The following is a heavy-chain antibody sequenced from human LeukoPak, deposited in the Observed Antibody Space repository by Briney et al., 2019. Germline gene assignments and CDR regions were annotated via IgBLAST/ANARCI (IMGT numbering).Heavy chain of an antibody. CDR2: ISGSGGST. J-gene: IGHJ4*02. D-gene: IGHD3-10*01. Sequence: QAGGSLRLSCAASGFTFSSYAMTWVRQAPGKGLEWVSAISGSGGSTNYADSVKGRFTISRDNSKNTVYLQMNSLRAEDTAVYYCAKGRDYYGSGSYYYWGQGTLVTVSS. V-gene: IGHV3-23*01. CDR3: AKGRDYYGSGSYYY. CDR1: GFTFSSYA.